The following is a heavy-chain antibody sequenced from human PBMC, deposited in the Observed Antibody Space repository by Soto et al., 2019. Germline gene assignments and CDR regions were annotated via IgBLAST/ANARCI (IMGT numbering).Heavy chain of an antibody. CDR3: AKVRAGDFDY. D-gene: IGHD6-13*01. CDR2: ISYDGSNK. V-gene: IGHV3-30*18. CDR1: GFTFSSYG. J-gene: IGHJ4*02. Sequence: GGSLGLSCAASGFTFSSYGMHWVRQAPGKGLEWVTVISYDGSNKYYADSVKGRFTISRDNSKNTLYLQMNSLRAADTGIYYCAKVRAGDFDYWGQGTLVTVSS.